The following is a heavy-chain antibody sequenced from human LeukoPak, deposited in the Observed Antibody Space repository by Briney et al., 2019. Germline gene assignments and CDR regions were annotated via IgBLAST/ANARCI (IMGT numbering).Heavy chain of an antibody. V-gene: IGHV4-59*12. J-gene: IGHJ3*02. Sequence: PSETLSLTCTVSGGSISSYYWSWIRQPPGKGLEWIGNIYHSGSTYYNPSLKSRVTISVDTSTNQFSLKLSSVSATDTAVYYCARVGFAEATFAFDIWGQGTLVTVSS. CDR3: ARVGFAEATFAFDI. CDR1: GGSISSYY. CDR2: IYHSGST. D-gene: IGHD3-10*01.